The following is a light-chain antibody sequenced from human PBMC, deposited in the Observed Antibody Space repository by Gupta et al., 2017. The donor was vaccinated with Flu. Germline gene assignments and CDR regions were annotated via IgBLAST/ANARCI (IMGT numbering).Light chain of an antibody. CDR3: QVWDSNIWV. Sequence: SYELTQPLSVSVALGQTARITCGGNNIGSKNVHWSQHKPGQAPVMLIHGGRNRPPGIPDRFSGSNSGNTATLTISRAQAGDEAEYYCQVWDSNIWVFGGGTKVTVL. J-gene: IGLJ3*02. V-gene: IGLV3-9*01. CDR1: NIGSKN. CDR2: GGR.